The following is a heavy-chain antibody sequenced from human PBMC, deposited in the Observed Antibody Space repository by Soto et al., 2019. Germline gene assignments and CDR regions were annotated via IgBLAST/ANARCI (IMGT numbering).Heavy chain of an antibody. CDR2: IYPGDSDT. CDR3: ARQGKHMECLFGRDV. CDR1: GYSFTSYW. J-gene: IGHJ6*04. D-gene: IGHD3-3*01. Sequence: GESLKISCKGSGYSFTSYWIGWVRQMPGKGLEWMGIIYPGDSDTRYSPYFQGKVTISADKSISPAYLQWSSLRASDTVFFSCARQGKHMECLFGRDVGGKGTPVTFSS. V-gene: IGHV5-51*01.